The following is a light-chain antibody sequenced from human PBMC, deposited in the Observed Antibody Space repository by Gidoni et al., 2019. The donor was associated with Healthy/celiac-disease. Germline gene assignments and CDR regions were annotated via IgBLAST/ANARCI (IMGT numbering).Light chain of an antibody. CDR2: AAS. CDR3: QQANSFLPLT. V-gene: IGKV1-12*01. J-gene: IGKJ4*01. Sequence: IQMTQSPSSVSASVGDRVTITCRASQRISSWLAWYQQKPGKAPKLLIYAASSFQSGVPSRFSGSGSCTDFTLTISSLQPEDFATYYCQQANSFLPLTFGGGTKVEIK. CDR1: QRISSW.